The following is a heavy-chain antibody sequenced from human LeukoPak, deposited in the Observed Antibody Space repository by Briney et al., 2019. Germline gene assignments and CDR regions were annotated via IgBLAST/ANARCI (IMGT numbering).Heavy chain of an antibody. J-gene: IGHJ4*02. V-gene: IGHV3-30*19. CDR2: ISYDGSNK. CDR1: EFSFSSHG. CDR3: ARDSSSWYLDY. Sequence: GGSLRLSCATSEFSFSSHGMHWARQAPGKGLEWVAVISYDGSNKYYADSVKGRFTISRDNSKNTLYLQMNSLRAEDTAVYYCARDSSSWYLDYWGQGTLVTVSS. D-gene: IGHD6-13*01.